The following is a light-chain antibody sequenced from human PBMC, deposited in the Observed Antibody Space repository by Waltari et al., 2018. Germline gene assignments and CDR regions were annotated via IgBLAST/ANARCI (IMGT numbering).Light chain of an antibody. CDR2: GNS. J-gene: IGLJ1*01. CDR3: QSYDSSLSVLYV. Sequence: QSVLTQPPSVSGAPGQRVTISCTGSSSTIGAGYDVHWYQQLPGTAPKLLIYGNSNRPSGVPDRLSGSKSGTSASLAITGLQAEDEADYYCQSYDSSLSVLYVFGTGTKVTVL. CDR1: SSTIGAGYD. V-gene: IGLV1-40*01.